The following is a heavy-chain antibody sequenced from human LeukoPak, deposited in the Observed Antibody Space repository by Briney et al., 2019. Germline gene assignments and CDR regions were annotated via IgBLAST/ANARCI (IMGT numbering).Heavy chain of an antibody. V-gene: IGHV3-43*01. J-gene: IGHJ4*02. Sequence: PGGSLRLSCAASGFTFDDYTMHWVRQAPGKGLEWVSLISWNGVSTYYADSVKGRFTISRDNSKNSLYLQMNSLRAEDTAIYYCATYRQVLLPFESWGQGTLVTVSS. CDR1: GFTFDDYT. CDR2: ISWNGVST. D-gene: IGHD2-8*02. CDR3: ATYRQVLLPFES.